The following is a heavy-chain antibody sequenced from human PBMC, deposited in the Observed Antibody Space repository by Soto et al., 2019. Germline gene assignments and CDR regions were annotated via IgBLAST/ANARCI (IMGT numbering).Heavy chain of an antibody. CDR1: GGTFSSYA. CDR3: ARAGGRIQLNYYCYGMDV. CDR2: IIPIFGTA. D-gene: IGHD5-18*01. J-gene: IGHJ6*02. V-gene: IGHV1-69*01. Sequence: QVQLVQSGAEVKKPGSSVKVSCKASGGTFSSYAISWVRQAPGQGLEWMGGIIPIFGTANYAQKFQGRVTITADESTSQAYMELSSLRSEDTAVYYCARAGGRIQLNYYCYGMDVWGQGTTVTVSS.